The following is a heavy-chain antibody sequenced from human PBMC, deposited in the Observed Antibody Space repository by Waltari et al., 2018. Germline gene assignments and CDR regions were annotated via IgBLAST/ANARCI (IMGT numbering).Heavy chain of an antibody. V-gene: IGHV3-74*03. CDR2: IGTDETTK. CDR1: GFRFSNYW. CDR3: ARLAPRTYRSPVPGRHYYYGMDV. Sequence: EEQLLESGGGLVQPGDSLRLSCAGSGFRFSNYWINWVRQAPGRGLVWVARIGTDETTKTYADSVKGRFTISRDNAKNTVYLQMKRLRAEDTAVYYCARLAPRTYRSPVPGRHYYYGMDVWGQGTTVTVSS. D-gene: IGHD3-10*01. J-gene: IGHJ6*02.